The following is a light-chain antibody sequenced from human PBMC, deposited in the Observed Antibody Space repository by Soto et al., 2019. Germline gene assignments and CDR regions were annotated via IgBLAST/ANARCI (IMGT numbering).Light chain of an antibody. CDR3: HQYNSWPPGT. J-gene: IGKJ2*01. V-gene: IGKV4-1*01. CDR1: QTVLYSSNNKNY. CDR2: WAS. Sequence: DIVMTQSPDSLAVSLGERATINCKSTQTVLYSSNNKNYLAWYQQKPGQPPRLLIHWASTRDSGVPARFSGSGSGTEFTLTISSLQSEDFALYYCHQYNSWPPGTFGQGTKVDIK.